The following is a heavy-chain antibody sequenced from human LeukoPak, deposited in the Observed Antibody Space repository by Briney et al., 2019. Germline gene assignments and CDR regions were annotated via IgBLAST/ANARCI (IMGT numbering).Heavy chain of an antibody. Sequence: PGGSLRLSCAASGFTFSSYWMHWVRQAPGKGLVWVSRINSDGSSTSYADSVKGRFTISRDNSKNTLYLQMNSLRAEDTAVYYCAKDSSNYYGSGSYSIFDYWGQGTLVTVSS. V-gene: IGHV3-74*01. CDR3: AKDSSNYYGSGSYSIFDY. CDR2: INSDGSST. J-gene: IGHJ4*02. CDR1: GFTFSSYW. D-gene: IGHD3-10*01.